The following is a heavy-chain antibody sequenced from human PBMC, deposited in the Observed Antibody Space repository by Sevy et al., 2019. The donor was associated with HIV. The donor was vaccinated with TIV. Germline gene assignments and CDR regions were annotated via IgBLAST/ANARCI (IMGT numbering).Heavy chain of an antibody. Sequence: ASVKVSCKASGYTFTSYAMNWVRQAPGQGLEWMGWINTNTGNPTYAQGFTGRFVFSLDTSVSTAYLQISSLKAEDTAVYYCATSTTGSPSLSAFDYWGQGTLVTVSS. CDR2: INTNTGNP. CDR1: GYTFTSYA. D-gene: IGHD4-17*01. J-gene: IGHJ4*02. CDR3: ATSTTGSPSLSAFDY. V-gene: IGHV7-4-1*02.